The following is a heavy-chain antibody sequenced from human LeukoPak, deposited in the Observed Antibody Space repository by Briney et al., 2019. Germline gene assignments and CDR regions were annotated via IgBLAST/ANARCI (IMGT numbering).Heavy chain of an antibody. J-gene: IGHJ4*02. V-gene: IGHV4-34*01. CDR1: GGSFSGYY. D-gene: IGHD6-6*01. CDR2: INHSGST. CDR3: AGPGAARLDY. Sequence: SETLSLTCAVYGGSFSGYYWSWIRQSPGKGLEWIGEINHSGSTNFNPSLKSRVTISADTSKNQFSLKLTSVTAADTAVYYCAGPGAARLDYWGQGTLVTVSS.